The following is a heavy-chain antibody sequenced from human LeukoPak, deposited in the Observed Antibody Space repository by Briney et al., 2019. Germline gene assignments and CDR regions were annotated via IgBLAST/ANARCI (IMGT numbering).Heavy chain of an antibody. CDR1: GGTFSSYA. D-gene: IGHD6-13*01. CDR2: IIPIFGTA. CDR3: ARGGRPGIAAAGTGMDV. V-gene: IGHV1-69*13. Sequence: ASVKVSCKASGGTFSSYAISWVRQAPGQGLEWMGGIIPIFGTANYAQKFQGRVTITADESTSTAYMELSSLRSEDTAVYYCARGGRPGIAAAGTGMDVWGKGTTVTVSS. J-gene: IGHJ6*04.